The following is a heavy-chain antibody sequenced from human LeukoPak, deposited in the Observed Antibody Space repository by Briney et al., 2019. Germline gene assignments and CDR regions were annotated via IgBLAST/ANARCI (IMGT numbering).Heavy chain of an antibody. CDR3: ARRHDILTGYYKGGRLFDY. CDR2: INHRGGT. D-gene: IGHD3-9*01. CDR1: GGSFSGYY. J-gene: IGHJ4*02. V-gene: IGHV4-34*01. Sequence: SETLSLTCAVYGGSFSGYYWSWIRQPPGKGLEWIGEINHRGGTNYNPSLKSRVTISVDTSKNQFSLKLSSVTAADTAVYYCARRHDILTGYYKGGRLFDYWGQGTLVTVSS.